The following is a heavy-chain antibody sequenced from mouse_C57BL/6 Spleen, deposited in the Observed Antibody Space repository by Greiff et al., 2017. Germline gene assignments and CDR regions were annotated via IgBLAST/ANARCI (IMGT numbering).Heavy chain of an antibody. CDR2: INPYDGDT. V-gene: IGHV1-20*01. CDR3: AIGGRSYTMTY. CDR1: GYSFTGYF. Sequence: EVMLVESGPELVKPGASVKISCKASGYSFTGYFMNWVMQSPGKSLEWIGRINPYDGDTFYNQKFKGKATLTVDKSSSTAYMQLRSLTSADSEDYDSAIGGRSYTMTYWGQGTSVTVSS. J-gene: IGHJ4*01. D-gene: IGHD3-3*01.